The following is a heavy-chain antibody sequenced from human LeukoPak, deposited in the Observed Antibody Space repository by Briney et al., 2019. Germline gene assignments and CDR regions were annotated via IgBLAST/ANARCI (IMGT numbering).Heavy chain of an antibody. V-gene: IGHV1-18*01. CDR1: GYTFTSYG. CDR2: ISAYNGNT. Sequence: GASVKVSCKASGYTFTSYGITWVRQAPGQGLEWMGWISAYNGNTNYAQKLQGRVTMTTDTSMNTAYMELRSLRSDDTAVYYCARDRYEWKLAGSGMEVWGQGTTVTVSS. CDR3: ARDRYEWKLAGSGMEV. D-gene: IGHD1-26*01. J-gene: IGHJ6*02.